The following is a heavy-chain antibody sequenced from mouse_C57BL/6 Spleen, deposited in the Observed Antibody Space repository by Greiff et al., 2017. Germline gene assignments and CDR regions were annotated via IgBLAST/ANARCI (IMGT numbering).Heavy chain of an antibody. CDR2: IYPGDGDT. J-gene: IGHJ4*01. CDR3: ATYYSNYGYAMDY. D-gene: IGHD2-5*01. Sequence: QVQLQQSGPELVKPGASVKISCKASGYAFSSSWMNWVKQRPGKGLEWIGRIYPGDGDTNYNGKFKGKATLTADKSSSTAYMQLSSLTSEDSAVYFCATYYSNYGYAMDYWGQGTSVTVSS. CDR1: GYAFSSSW. V-gene: IGHV1-82*01.